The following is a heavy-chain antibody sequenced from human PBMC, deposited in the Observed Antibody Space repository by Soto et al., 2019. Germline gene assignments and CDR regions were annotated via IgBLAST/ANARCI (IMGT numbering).Heavy chain of an antibody. CDR3: ARQRTTVVTQAYFDH. Sequence: SETLSLTCIVSGESISSSSYYWGWIRQPPGKGLEWIGSIYYSGRTYYNPSFKSRVTISIDTSKNQYSLKLSSVTATDTAVYYCARQRTTVVTQAYFDHWGQGALVTVSS. J-gene: IGHJ4*02. D-gene: IGHD2-21*02. CDR2: IYYSGRT. V-gene: IGHV4-39*01. CDR1: GESISSSSYY.